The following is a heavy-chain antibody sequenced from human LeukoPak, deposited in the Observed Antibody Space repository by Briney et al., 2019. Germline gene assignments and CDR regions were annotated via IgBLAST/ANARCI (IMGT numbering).Heavy chain of an antibody. D-gene: IGHD2/OR15-2a*01. J-gene: IGHJ3*01. CDR2: TYYRSGWLQ. Sequence: SQTLSLTCAISGDSVSSNSVTWNWIRQSPSRGLEWLGRTYYRSGWLQGYALAVKGRITINPDTSKNQFSLQLSSVTPEDSAIYYCTRDPSYSTHWTKNCFDVWGQGTLVTVSS. CDR1: GDSVSSNSVT. CDR3: TRDPSYSTHWTKNCFDV. V-gene: IGHV6-1*01.